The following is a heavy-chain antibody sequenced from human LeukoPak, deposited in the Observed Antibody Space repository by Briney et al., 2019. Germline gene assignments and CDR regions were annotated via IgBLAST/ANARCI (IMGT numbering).Heavy chain of an antibody. J-gene: IGHJ4*02. V-gene: IGHV1-69*02. CDR1: RGTVSSYT. CDR3: ARVEGGPHSRAMVDY. D-gene: IGHD5-18*01. CDR2: IIPILGIA. Sequence: GSPVKVSCKAARGTVSSYTISWVRQAPGQGLEWMGRIIPILGIANSAQKFQGRVTITADKSTSTAYMELSSPRSEDTAVYYCARVEGGPHSRAMVDYWGQGTLVTVSS.